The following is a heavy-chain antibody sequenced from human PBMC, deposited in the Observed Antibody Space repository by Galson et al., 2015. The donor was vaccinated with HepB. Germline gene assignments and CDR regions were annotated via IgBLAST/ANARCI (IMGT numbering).Heavy chain of an antibody. D-gene: IGHD3-9*01. Sequence: SLRLSCAASGFTFSSYAMSWVRQAPGKGLEWVSVISGSGSSTYYADSVKGRFTISRDNSKNTLYLQMNSLRAEDTAVYYCATDPGTRITIFSYFDIWGRGTLVTVSS. CDR3: ATDPGTRITIFSYFDI. CDR2: ISGSGSST. V-gene: IGHV3-23*01. CDR1: GFTFSSYA. J-gene: IGHJ2*01.